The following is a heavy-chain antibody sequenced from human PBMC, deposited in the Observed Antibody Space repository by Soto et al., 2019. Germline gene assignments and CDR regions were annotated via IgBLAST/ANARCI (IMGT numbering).Heavy chain of an antibody. D-gene: IGHD1-26*01. CDR2: IWYDGSNK. J-gene: IGHJ4*02. Sequence: QVQLVESGGGVVQPGRSLRLSCAASGFTFSSYGMHWVRQAPGKGLEWVAVIWYDGSNKYYADSVKGRFTISRDNSKNTQYLQMSSLRAEDTAVYYCARDPGWELLSSFDYWGQGTLVTVSS. CDR1: GFTFSSYG. CDR3: ARDPGWELLSSFDY. V-gene: IGHV3-33*01.